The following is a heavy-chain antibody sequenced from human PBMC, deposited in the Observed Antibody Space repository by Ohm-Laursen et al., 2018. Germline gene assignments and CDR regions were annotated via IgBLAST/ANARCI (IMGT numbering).Heavy chain of an antibody. CDR3: ARGDWNYGGDFDY. D-gene: IGHD1-7*01. CDR1: GGSISSFY. J-gene: IGHJ4*02. CDR2: VYYSGST. Sequence: SETLSLTCTVSGGSISSFYWSWIRQPPGKGLEWIGHVYYSGSTNYSPSVKSRVTISVDRSKSQFSLKLNSVTAEDTAVYYCARGDWNYGGDFDYWGQGTLVTVSS. V-gene: IGHV4-59*12.